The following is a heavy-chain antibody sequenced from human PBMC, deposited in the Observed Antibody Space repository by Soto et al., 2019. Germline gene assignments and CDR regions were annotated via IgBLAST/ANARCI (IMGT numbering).Heavy chain of an antibody. CDR3: ARDLRGGGVVWFDP. CDR2: IYGDDST. CDR1: GFTVSTTY. J-gene: IGHJ5*02. V-gene: IGHV3-66*01. D-gene: IGHD3-10*01. Sequence: VQLVESGGGLVQPGGSLRLSCTASGFTVSTTYMSWVRQAPGRGLEWVSLIYGDDSTYYADSVKDRFTISRDHSKNTLYLQMNGLRAADTAVYYCARDLRGGGVVWFDPWGQGTLVTVFS.